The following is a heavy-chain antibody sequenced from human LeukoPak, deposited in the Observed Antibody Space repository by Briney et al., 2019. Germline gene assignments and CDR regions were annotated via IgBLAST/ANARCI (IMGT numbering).Heavy chain of an antibody. J-gene: IGHJ3*02. CDR1: DGSISSSSYY. CDR3: SALGYCSGGSCYSDAFDI. CDR2: IYYSGST. V-gene: IGHV4-39*03. D-gene: IGHD2-15*01. Sequence: SETLSLTCTVSDGSISSSSYYWGWIRQPPGKGLEWIGSIYYSGSTYYSPSLKSRVAISVDTSKNQFSLKLSSVTAADTAVYYCSALGYCSGGSCYSDAFDIWGQGTMVTVPS.